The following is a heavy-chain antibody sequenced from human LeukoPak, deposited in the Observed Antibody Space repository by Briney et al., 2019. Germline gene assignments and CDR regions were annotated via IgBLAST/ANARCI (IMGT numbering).Heavy chain of an antibody. V-gene: IGHV3-21*01. Sequence: GGSLRLSCAASGFTFSGFAMSWIRQAPGKGLEWVSSISSSSSYIYYADSVKGRFTISRDNAKNSLYLQMNSLRAEDTAVYYCARGRDYGDWWGQGTLVTVSS. J-gene: IGHJ4*02. CDR2: ISSSSSYI. CDR3: ARGRDYGDW. CDR1: GFTFSGFA.